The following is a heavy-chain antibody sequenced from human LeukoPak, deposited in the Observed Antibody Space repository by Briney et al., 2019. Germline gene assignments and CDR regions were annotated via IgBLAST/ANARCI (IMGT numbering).Heavy chain of an antibody. CDR3: ARDSPKKYNWNPGDAFDI. Sequence: VASVKVSCKASGYTFTSYGISWVRQAPGQGLEWMGWISAYNGNTNYAQRLQGRVTMTTDTSTSTAYMELRSLRSDDTAVYYCARDSPKKYNWNPGDAFDIWGQGTMVTVSS. V-gene: IGHV1-18*01. J-gene: IGHJ3*02. CDR1: GYTFTSYG. CDR2: ISAYNGNT. D-gene: IGHD1-20*01.